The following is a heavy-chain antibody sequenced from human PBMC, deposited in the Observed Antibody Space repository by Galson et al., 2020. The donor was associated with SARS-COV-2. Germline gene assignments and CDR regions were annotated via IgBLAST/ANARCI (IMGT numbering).Heavy chain of an antibody. D-gene: IGHD3-9*01. J-gene: IGHJ5*02. CDR1: GGYLNSYY. CDR3: ARVGLGSDWLPLDR. Sequence: SETLSLTCSVSGGYLNSYYWSWIRQSPGKGLEWLAYIYYSGGAKYNPTLQRRVTISVDLSQNQFSLKVTSVTAADTAVYYCARVGLGSDWLPLDRWGQGTLGIVSS. V-gene: IGHV4-59*01. CDR2: IYYSGGA.